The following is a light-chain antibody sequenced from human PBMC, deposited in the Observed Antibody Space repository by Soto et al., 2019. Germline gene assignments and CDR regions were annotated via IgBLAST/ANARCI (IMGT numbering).Light chain of an antibody. J-gene: IGKJ4*01. CDR1: QDVSSN. V-gene: IGKV3-15*01. CDR3: QQYIRWPLT. CDR2: GAS. Sequence: EMVVTQSPATLSVSPGERATLSCRASQDVSSNLAWYQQKPGQAPSLLIYGASTRATGTPARFSGSGSGTEFTLTISSLQSEDYAVYRCQQYIRWPLTFGGGTKVEI.